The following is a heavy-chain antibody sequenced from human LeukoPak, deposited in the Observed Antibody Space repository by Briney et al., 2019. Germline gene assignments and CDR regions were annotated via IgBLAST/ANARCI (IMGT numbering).Heavy chain of an antibody. CDR2: IIPIFGSA. V-gene: IGHV1-69*05. Sequence: ASVKVSCKASGGTFSSYAISWVRQAPGQALEWMGGIIPIFGSANYAQKFQGRVTITTDESTSTAYMELSSLRSEDTAVYYCASGRDDYGDQMFFDCWGQGTLVTVSS. CDR1: GGTFSSYA. D-gene: IGHD4-17*01. J-gene: IGHJ4*02. CDR3: ASGRDDYGDQMFFDC.